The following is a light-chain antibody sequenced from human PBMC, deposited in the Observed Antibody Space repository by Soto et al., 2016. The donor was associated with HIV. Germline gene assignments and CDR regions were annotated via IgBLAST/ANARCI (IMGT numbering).Light chain of an antibody. V-gene: IGKV1-5*03. J-gene: IGKJ1*01. Sequence: GDRVTITCRASQSVSVWLAWYQQKPGKAPNLLIFKTSTLEVGVPSRFSGSGSGTDFTLTLSSVQPDDVGTYYCQQYNTVPWTFGQRDQ. CDR1: QSVSVW. CDR3: QQYNTVPWT. CDR2: KTS.